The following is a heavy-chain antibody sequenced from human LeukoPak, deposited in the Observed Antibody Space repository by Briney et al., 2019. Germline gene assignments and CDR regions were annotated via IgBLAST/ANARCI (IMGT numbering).Heavy chain of an antibody. Sequence: GGSLRLSCAASGFTFDDYAMHWVRQAPGMGLEWVSGISWNSGSIGYEDSVKGRFTIARDNAKNSRYLKMKRLRAEDTALYYCAKEGPYGDYSYYFDYWGQGTLVTVSS. CDR2: ISWNSGSI. CDR3: AKEGPYGDYSYYFDY. J-gene: IGHJ4*02. V-gene: IGHV3-9*01. CDR1: GFTFDDYA. D-gene: IGHD4-17*01.